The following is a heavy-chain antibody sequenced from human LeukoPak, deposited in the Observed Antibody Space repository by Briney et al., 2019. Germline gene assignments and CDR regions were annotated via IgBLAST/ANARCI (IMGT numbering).Heavy chain of an antibody. V-gene: IGHV1-46*01. CDR2: INPSGGST. J-gene: IGHJ4*02. CDR1: GYRFTSYD. CDR3: ARDGPTAAPFDY. D-gene: IGHD2-2*01. Sequence: GASVKVSCKASGYRFTSYDMHWVRQAPGQGLEWRGIINPSGGSTSYAQRFQGRVAMTRDTSTTTVYMEVNSLTSEDTAVYFCARDGPTAAPFDYWGQGTLVTVSS.